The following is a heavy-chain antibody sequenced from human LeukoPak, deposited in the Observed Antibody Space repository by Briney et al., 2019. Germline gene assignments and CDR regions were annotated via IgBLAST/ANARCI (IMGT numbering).Heavy chain of an antibody. CDR3: ARDTPTGYCSGGSCYYMLVY. Sequence: SETLSLTCTVSGGSVSSRNYYWGWIRQPPGKGLEWIGSIYNSGNTYYNPSLKSRVTISVDTSKNQFSLKLSSVTAADTAVYYCARDTPTGYCSGGSCYYMLVYWGQGTLVTVSS. CDR2: IYNSGNT. J-gene: IGHJ4*02. V-gene: IGHV4-39*07. CDR1: GGSVSSRNYY. D-gene: IGHD2-15*01.